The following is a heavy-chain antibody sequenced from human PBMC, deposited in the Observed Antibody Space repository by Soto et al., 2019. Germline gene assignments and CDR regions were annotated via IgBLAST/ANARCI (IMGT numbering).Heavy chain of an antibody. J-gene: IGHJ3*02. V-gene: IGHV5-51*01. CDR3: ATPTCSGGSCYAFDI. CDR2: IYPGGSDT. Sequence: GESLKISCKGSGYSFTSYWIGWVRQMPGKGLEWMGIIYPGGSDTRYSPPFQGQVTISADKSISTAYLQWSSLKASDTAMYYCATPTCSGGSCYAFDIWGQGTMVTVSS. D-gene: IGHD2-15*01. CDR1: GYSFTSYW.